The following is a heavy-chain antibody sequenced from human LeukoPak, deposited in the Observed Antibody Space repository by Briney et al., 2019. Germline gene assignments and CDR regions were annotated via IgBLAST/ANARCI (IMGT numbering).Heavy chain of an antibody. D-gene: IGHD1-20*01. CDR1: GFTFSSYW. J-gene: IGHJ4*02. V-gene: IGHV3-53*01. CDR3: ARAGNNWNGNYFDN. CDR2: IYSGGST. Sequence: GGSLRLSCAASGFTFSSYWMSWVRQAPGKGLEWVSVIYSGGSTYYADSVKGRFSISRDKSKNTLYLQMNSLRAEDTAVYYCARAGNNWNGNYFDNWGQGILVTVSS.